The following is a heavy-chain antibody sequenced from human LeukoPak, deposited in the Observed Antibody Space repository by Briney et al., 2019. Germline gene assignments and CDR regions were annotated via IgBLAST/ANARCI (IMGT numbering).Heavy chain of an antibody. D-gene: IGHD1-26*01. V-gene: IGHV3-48*03. J-gene: IGHJ4*02. Sequence: PGGSLRLSCVVSGFTCRNEEMNWVRQVPGKGLEWVAYIGNTGSPINYGESVKGRFTISRDNAKNSLYLQMNSLRGDDTGIYYCARGGNYAPFDYWGQGALVAVSS. CDR3: ARGGNYAPFDY. CDR2: IGNTGSPI. CDR1: GFTCRNEE.